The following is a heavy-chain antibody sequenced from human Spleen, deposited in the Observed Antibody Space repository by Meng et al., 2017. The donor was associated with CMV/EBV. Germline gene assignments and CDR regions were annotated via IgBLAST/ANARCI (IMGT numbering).Heavy chain of an antibody. J-gene: IGHJ4*02. CDR1: GFTFSSYT. Sequence: GGSLRLSCAASGFTFSSYTMSWVRQAPGKGLEGISGISGSGDRTYYADSVKGRFTISRDNSKNTLYLQMNRLTAEDTALYYCDGSDFWGQGTLVTVSS. CDR2: ISGSGDRT. CDR3: DGSDF. D-gene: IGHD6-25*01. V-gene: IGHV3-23*01.